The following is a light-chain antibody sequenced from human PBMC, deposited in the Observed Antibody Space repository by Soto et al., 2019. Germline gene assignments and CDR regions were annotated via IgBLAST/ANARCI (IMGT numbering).Light chain of an antibody. CDR1: SSNIGAGYD. CDR3: QSYDSSLSRV. V-gene: IGLV1-40*01. CDR2: GNS. Sequence: QSVLTQPPSVSGAPGQRVTISCTGSSSNIGAGYDVHWYQQLPGTAPKLLFYGNSNRPSGVPDRFSGSKSGTSASLASTVLQAEDEADYYGQSYDSSLSRVFGGGTKLTVL. J-gene: IGLJ2*01.